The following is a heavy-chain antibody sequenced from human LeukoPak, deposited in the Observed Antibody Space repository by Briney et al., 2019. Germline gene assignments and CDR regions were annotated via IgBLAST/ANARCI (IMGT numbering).Heavy chain of an antibody. Sequence: ASVKVSCKASGFTLTPSGMQWVRQARGQRPEWIGWIVVGSGITNYAQKFQERVTITRDMSTSTAYLELNSLGSEDTAVYYCAADEYASSGYYYSSSTYYYSYGMDVWGQGTTVTVSS. J-gene: IGHJ6*02. CDR2: IVVGSGIT. CDR3: AADEYASSGYYYSSSTYYYSYGMDV. V-gene: IGHV1-58*02. CDR1: GFTLTPSG. D-gene: IGHD3-22*01.